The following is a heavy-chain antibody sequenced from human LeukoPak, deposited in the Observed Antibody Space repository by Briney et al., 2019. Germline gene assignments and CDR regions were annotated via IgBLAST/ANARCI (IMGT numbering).Heavy chain of an antibody. Sequence: PGGSLRLSCAASGFTFSSYSMNWVRQAPGKGLEWVSSISSSSSYIYYADSVKGRFTISRDNAKNSLYLQMNSLRAEDTAVYYCARGAYYYGSGSYYNVPYGMDVWGQGTTVTVSS. CDR1: GFTFSSYS. CDR2: ISSSSSYI. D-gene: IGHD3-10*01. V-gene: IGHV3-21*01. CDR3: ARGAYYYGSGSYYNVPYGMDV. J-gene: IGHJ6*02.